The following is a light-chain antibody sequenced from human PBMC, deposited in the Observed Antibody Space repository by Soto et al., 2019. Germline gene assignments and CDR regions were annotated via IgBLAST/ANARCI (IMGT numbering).Light chain of an antibody. V-gene: IGLV1-44*01. J-gene: IGLJ2*01. CDR3: AAWDDSLNGVV. CDR1: SSNIGSNT. Sequence: QSVLTQPPSASGTPGQRVTISCSGSSSNIGSNTVNWYQQLPGTAPKLLIYSNNQRPSGVPDQFSGSKSGTSASLAIRWLQSEDEADYYCAAWDDSLNGVVFGGGTKLTVL. CDR2: SNN.